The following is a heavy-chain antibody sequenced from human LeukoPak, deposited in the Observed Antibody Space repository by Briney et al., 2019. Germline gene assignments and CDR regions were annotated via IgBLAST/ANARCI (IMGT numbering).Heavy chain of an antibody. Sequence: ASVKVSCKASGYTFTGYYMHWVRQAPGQGLEWMGWINPNSGGTNYAQKFQGRVTMTRDTSISTAYMELSRLRSDDTAVYYCARGVYCSGGSCYLVGFDIWGRGTMVTVSS. J-gene: IGHJ3*02. D-gene: IGHD2-15*01. CDR1: GYTFTGYY. V-gene: IGHV1-2*02. CDR3: ARGVYCSGGSCYLVGFDI. CDR2: INPNSGGT.